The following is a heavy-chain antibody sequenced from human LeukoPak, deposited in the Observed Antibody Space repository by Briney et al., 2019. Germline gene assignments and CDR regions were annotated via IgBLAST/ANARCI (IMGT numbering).Heavy chain of an antibody. D-gene: IGHD6-19*01. Sequence: GGSLRLSCAASGFTVSSNYRSWVRQAPGKGLEWVSVIYSGGSTYYADSVKGRFTISRDNSKNTLYLQMNSLRAEDTAVYYCARAAKWLVGFPFDYWGQGTLVTVSS. CDR3: ARAAKWLVGFPFDY. CDR2: IYSGGST. CDR1: GFTVSSNY. J-gene: IGHJ4*02. V-gene: IGHV3-66*01.